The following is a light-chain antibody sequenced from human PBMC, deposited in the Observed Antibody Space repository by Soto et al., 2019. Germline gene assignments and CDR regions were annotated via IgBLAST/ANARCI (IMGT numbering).Light chain of an antibody. Sequence: DLQMTQSPSSLSASVGARVTITCRASQDIGTYLAWYQQRPGKVPDLLIYHASILQSGVPSRFSGSGSGTDFTLTITSLRPEDVATYYCQNYNRAVFTFGPGTKVGI. CDR2: HAS. V-gene: IGKV1-27*01. CDR1: QDIGTY. CDR3: QNYNRAVFT. J-gene: IGKJ3*01.